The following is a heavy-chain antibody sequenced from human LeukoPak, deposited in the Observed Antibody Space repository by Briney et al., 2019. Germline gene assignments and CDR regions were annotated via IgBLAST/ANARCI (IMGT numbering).Heavy chain of an antibody. D-gene: IGHD6-6*01. CDR3: ARDVYSSSPN. V-gene: IGHV4-61*08. J-gene: IGHJ4*02. Sequence: PSETLSLTCTVSGGSISSGDYYWSWIRQPPGKGLEWIGYIYNSESTNYNPSLKSRVTISMDTSKNQFSLRLSSVTAADTAVYYCARDVYSSSPNWGQGTLVTVSS. CDR1: GGSISSGDYY. CDR2: IYNSEST.